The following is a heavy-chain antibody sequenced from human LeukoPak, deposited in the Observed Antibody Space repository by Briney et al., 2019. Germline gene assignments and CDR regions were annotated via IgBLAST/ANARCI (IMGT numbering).Heavy chain of an antibody. D-gene: IGHD2-15*01. J-gene: IGHJ6*02. V-gene: IGHV1-2*04. CDR2: INTNSGGT. Sequence: RGASVTVSCMASGYTFTGYYMHWVRQAPGQGREWMGWINTNSGGTNYAQTFQGWVTMTRDTSISTAYMELSRLRSDDTAVDDCARDGSGYCSGGSCYLAYGMDVWGQGTTVTVSS. CDR3: ARDGSGYCSGGSCYLAYGMDV. CDR1: GYTFTGYY.